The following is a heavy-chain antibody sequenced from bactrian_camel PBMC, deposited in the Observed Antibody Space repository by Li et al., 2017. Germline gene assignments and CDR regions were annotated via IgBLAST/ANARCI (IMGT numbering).Heavy chain of an antibody. CDR1: GFTFSSRP. CDR2: IHSDGDT. D-gene: IGHD3*01. V-gene: IGHV3S1*01. J-gene: IGHJ4*01. CDR3: AARGKEYCNGDHCSVYCMKTIYNS. Sequence: VQLVESGGGSVQAGGSLRLSCAASGFTFSSRPMYWVRQAPGKGLEWVSTIHSDGDTYYADSVKGRFTISRDNAKNTLYLQLNSLKTEDTGMYYCAARGKEYCNGDHCSVYCMKTIYNSWGQGTQVTVS.